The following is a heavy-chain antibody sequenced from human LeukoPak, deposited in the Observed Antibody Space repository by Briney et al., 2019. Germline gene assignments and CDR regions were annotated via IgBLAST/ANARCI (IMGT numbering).Heavy chain of an antibody. D-gene: IGHD3-10*01. V-gene: IGHV1-2*02. CDR2: INPNSGGT. J-gene: IGHJ3*02. Sequence: ASVEVSCKASGYTFTGYYMHWVRQAPGQGLEWMGWINPNSGGTNYAQKFQGRVTMTRDTSISTAYMELSRLRSDDTAVYYCASPAPGYYGSGSYHPFDIWGQGAMVTVSS. CDR1: GYTFTGYY. CDR3: ASPAPGYYGSGSYHPFDI.